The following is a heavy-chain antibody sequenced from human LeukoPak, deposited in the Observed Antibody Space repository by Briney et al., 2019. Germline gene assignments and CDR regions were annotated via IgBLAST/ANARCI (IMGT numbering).Heavy chain of an antibody. V-gene: IGHV4-34*01. Sequence: PSETLSLTCAVYGGSFSGYYWSWIRQPPGKGLEWIGEINHSGSTNYNPSLKSRVTISVDTSKNQFSLKLSSVTAADTAVYYCARMGMEDNYDFWRSYYYYGMDVWGQGTTVTVSS. CDR1: GGSFSGYY. CDR2: INHSGST. CDR3: ARMGMEDNYDFWRSYYYYGMDV. J-gene: IGHJ6*02. D-gene: IGHD3-3*01.